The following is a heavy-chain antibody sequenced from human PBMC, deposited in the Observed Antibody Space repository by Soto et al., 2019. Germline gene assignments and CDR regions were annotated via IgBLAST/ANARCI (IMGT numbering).Heavy chain of an antibody. V-gene: IGHV4-34*01. CDR3: ARSTFKDYYGMDV. CDR2: INHSGST. J-gene: IGHJ6*02. Sequence: LSLTCAVYGGSFSGYYWSWIRQPPGKGLEWIGEINHSGSTNYNPSLKSRVTISVDTSKNQFSLKLSSVTAADTAVYYCARSTFKDYYGMDVWGQGTTVTVSS. D-gene: IGHD3-16*01. CDR1: GGSFSGYY.